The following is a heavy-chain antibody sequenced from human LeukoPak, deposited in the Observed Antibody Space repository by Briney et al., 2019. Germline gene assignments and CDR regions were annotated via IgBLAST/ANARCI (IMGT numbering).Heavy chain of an antibody. D-gene: IGHD6-13*01. V-gene: IGHV4-34*01. Sequence: PSETLSLTWAVYGGSFSGYYWSWIRQPPGKGLEWIGVIKHSGSTNYNPSLKSRVTISVDTSKNQISLNLSSAHAADTAVSCCARARYSSTWYDKGVYLRHRGQSTLVTVSS. J-gene: IGHJ1*01. CDR1: GGSFSGYY. CDR3: ARARYSSTWYDKGVYLRH. CDR2: IKHSGST.